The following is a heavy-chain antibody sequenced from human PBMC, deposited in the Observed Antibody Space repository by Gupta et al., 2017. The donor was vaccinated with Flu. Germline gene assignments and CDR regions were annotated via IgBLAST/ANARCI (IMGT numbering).Heavy chain of an antibody. CDR2: ISGSGGST. J-gene: IGHJ4*02. Sequence: EVQLLESGGGLVQPGGSLRLSCAASGFTFSSYAMSWVRQAPGKGLEWVSAISGSGGSTYYADSVKGRFTISRDNSKNTLYLQMNSLRAEDTAVYYCAKDPYDYVWGSYRYGSMIFDYWGQGTLVTVSS. D-gene: IGHD3-16*02. CDR3: AKDPYDYVWGSYRYGSMIFDY. CDR1: GFTFSSYA. V-gene: IGHV3-23*01.